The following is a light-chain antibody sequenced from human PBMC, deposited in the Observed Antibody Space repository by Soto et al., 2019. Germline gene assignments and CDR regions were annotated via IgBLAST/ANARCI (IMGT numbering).Light chain of an antibody. J-gene: IGKJ1*01. CDR3: HQYSNWPPWT. V-gene: IGKV3-15*01. CDR2: RAS. Sequence: EIVMTQFPATLSVSPGERATLSCRASQSLSDNLAWYQQRPGQAPRLLIYRASTRATGVPARFSASGSGTEFTLTISSLQSEDSAIYYCHQYSNWPPWTLGPGTKVEIK. CDR1: QSLSDN.